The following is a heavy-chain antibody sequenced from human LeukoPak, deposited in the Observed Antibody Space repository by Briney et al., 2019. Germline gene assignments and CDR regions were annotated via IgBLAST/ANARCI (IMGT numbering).Heavy chain of an antibody. J-gene: IGHJ4*02. CDR3: ARAGGTYYDSSGYYYGFDY. Sequence: GSLRLSCAASGFTFSSYSMNWVRQAPGKGLEWVSSISSSSSYIYYADSVKGRFTISRDNAKNSLYLQMNSLRAEDTAVYYCARAGGTYYDSSGYYYGFDYWGQGTLVTVSS. CDR2: ISSSSSYI. D-gene: IGHD3-22*01. CDR1: GFTFSSYS. V-gene: IGHV3-21*01.